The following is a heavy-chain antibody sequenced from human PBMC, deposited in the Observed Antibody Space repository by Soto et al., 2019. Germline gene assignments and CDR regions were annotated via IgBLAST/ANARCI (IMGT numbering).Heavy chain of an antibody. CDR3: ARDRSNRVVVAATPDY. V-gene: IGHV1-18*04. J-gene: IGHJ4*02. CDR1: GYTFTSYG. Sequence: QVQLVQSGAEVKKPGASVKVSCKASGYTFTSYGISWVRQAPGQGLEWMGWISAYNGNTNYAQKLQGRVTMTTDTSTSTDYMELRSLRSDDTAVYYCARDRSNRVVVAATPDYWGQGTLVTVSS. D-gene: IGHD2-15*01. CDR2: ISAYNGNT.